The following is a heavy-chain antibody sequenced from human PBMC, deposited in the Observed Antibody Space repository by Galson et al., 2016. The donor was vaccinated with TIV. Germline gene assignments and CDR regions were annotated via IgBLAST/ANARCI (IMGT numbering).Heavy chain of an antibody. D-gene: IGHD6-6*01. Sequence: SVKVSCKASGHTFSNFAITWVRQAPGQGLEWMGYMSAYSGASNYAQEFQGRVTITTDTSTSTAYMELRNLRFDDTAVYYCARYSSTSSRRFDYWGQGTLVTVSA. CDR2: MSAYSGAS. CDR3: ARYSSTSSRRFDY. J-gene: IGHJ4*02. V-gene: IGHV1-18*01. CDR1: GHTFSNFA.